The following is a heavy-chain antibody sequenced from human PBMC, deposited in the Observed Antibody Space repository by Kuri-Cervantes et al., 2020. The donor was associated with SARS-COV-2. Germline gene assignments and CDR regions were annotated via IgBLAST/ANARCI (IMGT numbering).Heavy chain of an antibody. CDR3: ARDQYDFWSGYLRGIGDV. CDR2: ISYDGSNK. D-gene: IGHD3-3*01. CDR1: GFTFSSYA. V-gene: IGHV3-30-3*01. J-gene: IGHJ6*02. Sequence: GESLKISCAAPGFTFSSYAMHWVRQAPGKGLEWVAVISYDGSNKYYADSVKGRFTISRDNSKNTLHLQMNSLRAEDTAVYYCARDQYDFWSGYLRGIGDVWGQGTTVTVSS.